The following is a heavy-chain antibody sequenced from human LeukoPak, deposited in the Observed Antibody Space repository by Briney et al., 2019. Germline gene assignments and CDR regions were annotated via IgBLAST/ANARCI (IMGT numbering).Heavy chain of an antibody. D-gene: IGHD3-10*01. Sequence: QPGGSLRLSCAASGFTFSSYGMHWVRQAPGKGLEWVAVISYDGSNKYYADSVKGRFTISRDNSKNTLYLQMNSLRAEDTAVYYCAKDRRTVRGVLDYWGQGTLVTVSS. CDR3: AKDRRTVRGVLDY. J-gene: IGHJ4*02. CDR1: GFTFSSYG. CDR2: ISYDGSNK. V-gene: IGHV3-30*18.